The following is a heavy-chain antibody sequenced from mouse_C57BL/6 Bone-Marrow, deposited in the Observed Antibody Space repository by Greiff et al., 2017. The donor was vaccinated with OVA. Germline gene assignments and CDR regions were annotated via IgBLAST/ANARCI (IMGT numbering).Heavy chain of an antibody. J-gene: IGHJ1*03. Sequence: QVQLKESGAELARPGASVKLSCKASGYTFTSYGISWVKQRPGQGLEWIGEIYPRSGNTYYNEKFKGKATLTADKSSSTAYMELRSLTSEDSAFYFCASGYYGSSPSWYFDVWGTGTTVTVS. CDR1: GYTFTSYG. CDR3: ASGYYGSSPSWYFDV. D-gene: IGHD1-1*01. V-gene: IGHV1-81*01. CDR2: IYPRSGNT.